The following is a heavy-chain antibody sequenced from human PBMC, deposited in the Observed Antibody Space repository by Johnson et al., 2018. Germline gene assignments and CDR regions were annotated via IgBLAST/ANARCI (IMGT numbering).Heavy chain of an antibody. CDR2: IIPIFGTA. J-gene: IGHJ6*02. V-gene: IGHV1-69*12. CDR3: AATTDGSSDIFYYYYGMDV. CDR1: GGTFSSYA. Sequence: QVQLVQSGAEVKKPGSSVKVSCKASGGTFSSYAISWVRQAPGQRLEWMGGIIPIFGTANYAQKFQGRVTITADESPSTAYMELSRLRSGDTAVYYCAATTDGSSDIFYYYYGMDVWGQGTTVTVSS. D-gene: IGHD6-6*01.